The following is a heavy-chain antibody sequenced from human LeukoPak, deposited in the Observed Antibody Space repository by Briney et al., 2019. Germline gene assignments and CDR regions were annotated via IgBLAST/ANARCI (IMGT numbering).Heavy chain of an antibody. Sequence: PGGSLGLSCAASGFTFSTYAMSWVRQAPGKGLEWVSSIFGNGGSTYYADSVKGRFTISRDNSENTLYLQMNSLRAEDTAVYYCAKSPGSLFYFDFWGQGTLVTVSS. V-gene: IGHV3-23*01. CDR2: IFGNGGST. CDR3: AKSPGSLFYFDF. J-gene: IGHJ4*02. D-gene: IGHD1-1*01. CDR1: GFTFSTYA.